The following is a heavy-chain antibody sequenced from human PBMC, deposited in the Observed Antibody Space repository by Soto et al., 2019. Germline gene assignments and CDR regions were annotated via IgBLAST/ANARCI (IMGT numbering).Heavy chain of an antibody. V-gene: IGHV3-48*01. CDR1: GFTFSSYS. CDR3: ARFLSAFDI. CDR2: ISSSSSTI. Sequence: GESLTISCAAAGFTFSSYSMNWVRQAPGKGLEWVSYISSSSSTIYYADSVKGRFTISRGNAKNSLYLQMNSLRAEDTAVYYCARFLSAFDIWGQGTMVTVSS. J-gene: IGHJ3*02.